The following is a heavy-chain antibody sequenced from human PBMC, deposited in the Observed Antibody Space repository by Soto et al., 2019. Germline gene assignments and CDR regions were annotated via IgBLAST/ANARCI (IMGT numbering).Heavy chain of an antibody. CDR1: GFTFSSYA. J-gene: IGHJ4*02. CDR2: ISYDGSNK. D-gene: IGHD3-16*01. Sequence: QVQLVESGGGVVQPGRSLRLSCAASGFTFSSYAMHWVRQAPGKGLEWVAVISYDGSNKYYADSVKDRFTISRDNSKNTLYLQMNSLRAEDTAVYYCARAYEGDYFAYWGQGTLVTVSS. V-gene: IGHV3-30-3*01. CDR3: ARAYEGDYFAY.